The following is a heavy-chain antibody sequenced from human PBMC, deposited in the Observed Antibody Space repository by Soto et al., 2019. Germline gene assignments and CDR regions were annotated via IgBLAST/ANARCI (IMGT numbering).Heavy chain of an antibody. CDR1: GFTFSSYG. D-gene: IGHD2-21*02. CDR2: IWYDGSNK. CDR3: ARDLGAYCGGDCSPFDY. J-gene: IGHJ4*02. Sequence: ESVGGVVQPGRSLRLSCAASGFTFSSYGMHWVRQAPGKGLEWVAVIWYDGSNKYYADSVKGRFTISRDNSKNTLYLQMNSLRAKDTAVYYCARDLGAYCGGDCSPFDYWGQGTLVTVSS. V-gene: IGHV3-33*01.